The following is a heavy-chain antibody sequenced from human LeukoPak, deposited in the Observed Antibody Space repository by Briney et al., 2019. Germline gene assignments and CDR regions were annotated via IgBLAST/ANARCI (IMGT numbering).Heavy chain of an antibody. Sequence: SVKVSCKASGYTFTSYYMHWVRQAPGQGLEWMGGIIPIFGTANYAQKFQGRVTITADKSTSTAYMELSSLRSEDTAVYYCARDPIVVVTATPPYYYYYYMDVWGKGTTVTVSS. CDR3: ARDPIVVVTATPPYYYYYYMDV. J-gene: IGHJ6*03. CDR1: GYTFTSYY. V-gene: IGHV1-69*06. D-gene: IGHD2-21*02. CDR2: IIPIFGTA.